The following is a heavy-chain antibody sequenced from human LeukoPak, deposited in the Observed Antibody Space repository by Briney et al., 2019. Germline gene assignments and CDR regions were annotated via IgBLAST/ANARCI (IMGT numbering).Heavy chain of an antibody. J-gene: IGHJ6*02. CDR2: ISWNSGSI. D-gene: IGHD6-19*01. CDR3: AKGSGWYYYHGMDV. CDR1: GFTFDDYA. V-gene: IGHV3-9*01. Sequence: GRSLRLSCAASGFTFDDYAMHWVRQAPGKGLEWVSGISWNSGSIGYADSVKGRLTISRDNAKNSLYLQMNSLRAEDTALYYCAKGSGWYYYHGMDVWGQGTTVTVSS.